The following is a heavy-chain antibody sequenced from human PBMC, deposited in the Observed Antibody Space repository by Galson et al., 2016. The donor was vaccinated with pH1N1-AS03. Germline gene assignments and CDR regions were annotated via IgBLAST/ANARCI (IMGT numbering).Heavy chain of an antibody. V-gene: IGHV3-23*01. CDR1: GFTFNIYA. Sequence: SLRLSCAASGFTFNIYAMNWVRQAPGKGLEWVSGIGGIDSRTRYAESGKGRFTVSRDNSKNTVYLQLNSLRAEDTAIYYCARGTGSPHWFDPWGQGTFVTVSA. CDR2: IGGIDSRT. J-gene: IGHJ5*02. D-gene: IGHD3/OR15-3a*01. CDR3: ARGTGSPHWFDP.